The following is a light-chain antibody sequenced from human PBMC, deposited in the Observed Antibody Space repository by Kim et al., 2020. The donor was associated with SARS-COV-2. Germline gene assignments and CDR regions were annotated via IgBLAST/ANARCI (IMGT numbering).Light chain of an antibody. J-gene: IGKJ1*01. CDR3: QNYNDWPPWT. Sequence: SPAERVTLSCSASQSFGGDLAWYQQKPGQAPRLLIYGASTRATGVPDRFSGRGSGTEFILTISSLQSEDFALYYCQNYNDWPPWTFSQGTKVDIK. CDR2: GAS. V-gene: IGKV3-15*01. CDR1: QSFGGD.